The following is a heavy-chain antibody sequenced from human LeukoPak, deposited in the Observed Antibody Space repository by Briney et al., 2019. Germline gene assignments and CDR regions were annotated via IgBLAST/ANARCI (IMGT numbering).Heavy chain of an antibody. CDR1: GFRFRDYW. Sequence: GGSLRLSCAASGFRFRDYWMDWLRQAPGMGLEWVAVIWGDENHKYYGDSVRGRFTISRDNAKNTLYLQMDSLRVEDTAVYYCARDVGSAPFDYWGQGTLVTVSS. D-gene: IGHD6-25*01. CDR2: IWGDENHK. J-gene: IGHJ4*02. CDR3: ARDVGSAPFDY. V-gene: IGHV3-33*08.